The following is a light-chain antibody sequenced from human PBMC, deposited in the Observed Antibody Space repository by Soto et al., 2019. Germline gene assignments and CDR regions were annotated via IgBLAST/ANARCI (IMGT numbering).Light chain of an antibody. CDR1: QSITTN. CDR3: KQYNDWPPKRT. CDR2: GAS. J-gene: IGKJ1*01. V-gene: IGKV3-15*01. Sequence: EVVMTQAPVTLSVSPGERATLSCRASQSITTNLAWYQQKPGQAPRLLIYGASTRATGVPARLSGSGSGTQFSLTINSLQSEDFAVYYCKQYNDWPPKRTFGQGTRV.